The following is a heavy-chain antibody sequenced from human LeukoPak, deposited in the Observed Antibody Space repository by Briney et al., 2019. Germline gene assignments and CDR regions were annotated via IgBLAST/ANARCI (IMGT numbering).Heavy chain of an antibody. Sequence: GGSLRLSCAASGFTFSSYWMYWVRRAPGKGLVWVSRINSDGSSTSHADSVKGRFTISRDNAKNTLYLQINSLRAEDTAVYYCAREGGYSHAFDYWGQGTLVTVSS. CDR1: GFTFSSYW. D-gene: IGHD3-22*01. CDR3: AREGGYSHAFDY. CDR2: INSDGSST. V-gene: IGHV3-74*01. J-gene: IGHJ4*02.